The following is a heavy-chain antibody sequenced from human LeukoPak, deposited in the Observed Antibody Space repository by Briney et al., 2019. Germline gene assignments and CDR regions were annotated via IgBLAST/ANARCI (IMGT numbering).Heavy chain of an antibody. CDR2: ISSSGGSI. CDR1: GFALRSYT. Sequence: GGSLRLSCAASGFALRSYTVTWVRQAPGKGLEWVSYISSSGGSIYYADSVKGRFTISRDNAKNSLYLQMNSLRAEDTAVYYCARDTDYYDSSGYLDYWGQGTLVTVSS. D-gene: IGHD3-22*01. J-gene: IGHJ4*02. V-gene: IGHV3-48*04. CDR3: ARDTDYYDSSGYLDY.